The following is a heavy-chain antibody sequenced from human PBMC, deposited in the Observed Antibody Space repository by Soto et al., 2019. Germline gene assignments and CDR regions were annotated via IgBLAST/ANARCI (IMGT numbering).Heavy chain of an antibody. V-gene: IGHV2-26*01. D-gene: IGHD1-26*01. J-gene: IGHJ4*02. CDR2: IFWNDER. CDR3: ARALREGLPIYYFDS. CDR1: GFSLSKARMA. Sequence: QVTLKESGPVLVKPTETLTLTCTCSGFSLSKARMAVSWIRQPPGKALEWLAHIFWNDERSYNTSLKSRLTISRDTSKSQVVLTMTNVDPVDTGTYFCARALREGLPIYYFDSWGQGTLVTVSS.